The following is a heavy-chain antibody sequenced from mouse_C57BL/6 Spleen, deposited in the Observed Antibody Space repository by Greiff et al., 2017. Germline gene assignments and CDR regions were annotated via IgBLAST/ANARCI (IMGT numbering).Heavy chain of an antibody. D-gene: IGHD2-1*01. CDR3: ALEGNYWYFDV. CDR2: IYPGSGST. CDR1: GYTFTSYW. Sequence: QVHVKQPGAELVKPGASVKMSCKASGYTFTSYWITWVKQRPGQGLEWIGDIYPGSGSTNYNEKFKSKATLTVDTSSSTAYMQLSSLTSEDSAVYYCALEGNYWYFDVWGTGTTVTVSS. J-gene: IGHJ1*03. V-gene: IGHV1-55*01.